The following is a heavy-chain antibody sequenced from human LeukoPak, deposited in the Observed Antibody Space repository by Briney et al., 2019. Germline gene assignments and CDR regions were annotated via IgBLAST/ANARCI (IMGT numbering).Heavy chain of an antibody. CDR3: ARDRHSGSFFDY. D-gene: IGHD1-26*01. Sequence: PGGSLRLSCAASGFTFSSYAMHWVRQAPGKGLEWVAVISYDGSNKYYADSVKGRFTISRDNSKNTLYLQMNNLRAEDTAEYYCARDRHSGSFFDYWGQGTLVTVSS. CDR1: GFTFSSYA. V-gene: IGHV3-30-3*01. CDR2: ISYDGSNK. J-gene: IGHJ4*02.